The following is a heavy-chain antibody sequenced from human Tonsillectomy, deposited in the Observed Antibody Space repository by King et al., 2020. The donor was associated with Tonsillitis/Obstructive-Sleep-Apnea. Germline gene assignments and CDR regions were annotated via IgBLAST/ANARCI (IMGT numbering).Heavy chain of an antibody. J-gene: IGHJ6*03. D-gene: IGHD6-25*01. CDR3: ARHEAEGYMDV. Sequence: VQLVESGAEARKPGESLKISCKASGYSFSSYWIGWVRQMPGKGLEWMGIISPDDSDTRYSPSFQGQVTFSVDKSLPTAYLQWTSLRASDTATYYCARHEAEGYMDVWGKGTTVTVS. CDR1: GYSFSSYW. V-gene: IGHV5-51*01. CDR2: ISPDDSDT.